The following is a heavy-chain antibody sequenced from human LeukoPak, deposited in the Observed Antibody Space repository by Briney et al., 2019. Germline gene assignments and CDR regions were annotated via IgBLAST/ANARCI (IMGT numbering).Heavy chain of an antibody. CDR1: GFTFNRNA. CDR2: IGGSGDKT. CDR3: VRRGDASSGWGDHDF. Sequence: GGSLRLSCAAFGFTFNRNAISWVRQAPGKGLEWVSTIGGSGDKTFYADSVKGRFTISRDNSKNMVHLQMNSLTGEDTALYYCVRRGDASSGWGDHDFWGQGALVTVSS. D-gene: IGHD6-19*01. J-gene: IGHJ4*02. V-gene: IGHV3-23*01.